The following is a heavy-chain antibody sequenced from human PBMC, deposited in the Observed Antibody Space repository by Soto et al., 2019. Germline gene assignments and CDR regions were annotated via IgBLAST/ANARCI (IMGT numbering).Heavy chain of an antibody. CDR2: IYSGGST. V-gene: IGHV3-53*04. D-gene: IGHD3-9*01. CDR1: GFTVSSNY. Sequence: GGSLRLSCAASGFTVSSNYMSWVRQAPGKGLEWVSVIYSGGSTYYADSVKGRFTIPRHNSKNTLYLQMNSLRAEDTAVYYCAASYDTDAFDIWGQGTMVTVSS. J-gene: IGHJ3*02. CDR3: AASYDTDAFDI.